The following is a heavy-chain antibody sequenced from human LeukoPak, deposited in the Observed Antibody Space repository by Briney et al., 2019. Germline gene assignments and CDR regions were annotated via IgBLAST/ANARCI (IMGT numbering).Heavy chain of an antibody. Sequence: SETLSLTCAVYGGSFSGYYWSWIRQPPGKGLEWIGEINHSGSTSYNPSLKSRVTISVDTSKNQFSLKLSSVTAADTAVYYCARGNRLNGYYYYYMDVWGKGTTVTVSS. CDR3: ARGNRLNGYYYYYMDV. J-gene: IGHJ6*03. CDR2: INHSGST. D-gene: IGHD2/OR15-2a*01. CDR1: GGSFSGYY. V-gene: IGHV4-34*01.